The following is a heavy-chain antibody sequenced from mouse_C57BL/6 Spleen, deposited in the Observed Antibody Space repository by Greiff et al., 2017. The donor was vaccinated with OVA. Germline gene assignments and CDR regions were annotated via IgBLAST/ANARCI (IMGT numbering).Heavy chain of an antibody. D-gene: IGHD2-1*01. CDR1: GFTFSDYY. V-gene: IGHV5-16*01. CDR3: ARGGNSWAMDY. Sequence: EVQLVESEGGLVQPGSSMKLSCTASGFTFSDYYMAWVRQVPEKGLEWVANINYDGSSTYYLDSLKSRFIISGDNAKNILYLQMSSLKSEDTATYYCARGGNSWAMDYWGQGTSVTVSS. CDR2: INYDGSST. J-gene: IGHJ4*01.